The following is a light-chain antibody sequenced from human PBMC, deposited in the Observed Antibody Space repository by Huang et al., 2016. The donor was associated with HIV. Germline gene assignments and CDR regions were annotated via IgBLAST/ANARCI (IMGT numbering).Light chain of an antibody. Sequence: DIQMTQSPSTLSASVGDRVTITCRASQSISSWLAWYQQKPGEAPKLLISDASTLENWVPSAFSGSGSGTEFTLTISRLHPENVATYYCQQYNSIPWTFGQGTKVEIK. CDR2: DAS. V-gene: IGKV1-5*01. CDR1: QSISSW. CDR3: QQYNSIPWT. J-gene: IGKJ1*01.